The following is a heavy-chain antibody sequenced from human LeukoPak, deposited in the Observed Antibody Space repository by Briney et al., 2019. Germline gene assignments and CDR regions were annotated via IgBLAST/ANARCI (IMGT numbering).Heavy chain of an antibody. V-gene: IGHV3-23*01. CDR1: GFTFSSYA. CDR2: ISGSGGST. J-gene: IGHJ5*02. CDR3: AKDHQVPAAMFGWFDP. Sequence: GGSLRLSCAASGFTFSSYAMSWVRQAPGKGLEWVSAISGSGGSTYYADSVKGRFTISRDNSKNTLYLQMNSLRAKDTAVYYCAKDHQVPAAMFGWFDPWGQGTLVTVSS. D-gene: IGHD2-2*01.